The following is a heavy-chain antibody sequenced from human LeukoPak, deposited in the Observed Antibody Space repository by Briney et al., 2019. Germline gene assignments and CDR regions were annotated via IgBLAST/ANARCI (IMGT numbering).Heavy chain of an antibody. CDR2: IIPIFGTT. D-gene: IGHD6-13*01. CDR3: ARVVGLTGYSSNWYSGYYYYMDV. Sequence: ASVKVSCKTSGCTFSSYAITWVRQTPGQGLEWMGGIIPIFGTTNYAQKFQDRVTITADKSTSTAYMKLSSLRSENTAVYYCARVVGLTGYSSNWYSGYYYYMDVWGKGTTVTVSS. V-gene: IGHV1-69*06. J-gene: IGHJ6*03. CDR1: GCTFSSYA.